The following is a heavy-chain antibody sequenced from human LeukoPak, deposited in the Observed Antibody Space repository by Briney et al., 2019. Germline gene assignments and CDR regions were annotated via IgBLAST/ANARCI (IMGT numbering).Heavy chain of an antibody. J-gene: IGHJ4*02. Sequence: GGSLRLSCAASGFTFSSYSMNWVRQAPGKGLEWVSYISSSSSTIYYADSVKGRFTISRDNAKNSLYLQMNSLRAEDTAVYYCARGGLGYSGYGYFDYWGQGTLVTVSS. CDR3: ARGGLGYSGYGYFDY. CDR1: GFTFSSYS. D-gene: IGHD5-12*01. CDR2: ISSSSSTI. V-gene: IGHV3-48*01.